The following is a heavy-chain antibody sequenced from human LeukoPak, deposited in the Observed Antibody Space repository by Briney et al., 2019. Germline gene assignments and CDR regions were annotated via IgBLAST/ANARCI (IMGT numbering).Heavy chain of an antibody. V-gene: IGHV3-23*01. D-gene: IGHD5-18*01. Sequence: PGGSLRLSCAASGFTFSSYAMSWVRQAPGKGLEWVSGISGSGGSTYYSDSAKGRFTISRDNSNNTLYLQMNSLRAEDTAVYYCAKGAASRGYTYVANWGQGTLVTVSS. CDR1: GFTFSSYA. CDR2: ISGSGGST. CDR3: AKGAASRGYTYVAN. J-gene: IGHJ4*02.